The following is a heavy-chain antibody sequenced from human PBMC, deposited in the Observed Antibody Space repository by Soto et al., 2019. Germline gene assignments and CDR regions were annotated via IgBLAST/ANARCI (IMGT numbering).Heavy chain of an antibody. D-gene: IGHD1-20*01. CDR3: ARRITGTGDAFDI. J-gene: IGHJ3*02. CDR2: IYYSGST. V-gene: IGHV4-59*08. Sequence: PSETLSLTCTVSGGSISSYYWSWIWQPPGKGLEWIGYIYYSGSTNYNPSLKSRVTISVDTSKNQFSLKLSSVTAADTAVYYCARRITGTGDAFDIWGQGTMVTVSS. CDR1: GGSISSYY.